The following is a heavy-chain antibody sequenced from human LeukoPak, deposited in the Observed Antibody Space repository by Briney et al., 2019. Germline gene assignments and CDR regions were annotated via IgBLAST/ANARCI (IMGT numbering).Heavy chain of an antibody. Sequence: PSETLSLTCAVSGGSFSSYYYSWIRQPPGKGLEWIGEISPSGSTNYKPSLKGRVTISIDTSKNQFSLNVSSVTAADTAVYYCARFRNYDVLTGYYGPVWFDPWGQGTLVTVSS. CDR2: ISPSGST. CDR1: GGSFSSYY. CDR3: ARFRNYDVLTGYYGPVWFDP. V-gene: IGHV4-34*01. D-gene: IGHD3-9*01. J-gene: IGHJ5*02.